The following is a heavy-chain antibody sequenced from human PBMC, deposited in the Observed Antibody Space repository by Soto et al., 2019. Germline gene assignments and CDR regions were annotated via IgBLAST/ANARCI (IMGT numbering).Heavy chain of an antibody. V-gene: IGHV3-15*01. CDR2: VKSKTSTGDT. J-gene: IGHJ3*02. Sequence: PGGSLRLSCAVSGFPFGNAWITWVRQAPGRGPEWIGRVKSKTSTGDTEYSAPVKGRFTISRDDSRNTVDLQMNRLKIEDTALCYCTMGFCIGTSCHWDDAFDIWGQGTKVTVSS. CDR3: TMGFCIGTSCHWDDAFDI. D-gene: IGHD2-2*01. CDR1: GFPFGNAW.